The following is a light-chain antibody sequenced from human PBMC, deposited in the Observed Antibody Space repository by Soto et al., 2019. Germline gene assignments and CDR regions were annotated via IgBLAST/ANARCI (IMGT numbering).Light chain of an antibody. CDR3: QQYGSSSWT. CDR1: HSVSSSY. Sequence: EIVLTQSPSTLSFSPGETATLSCRASHSVSSSYLAWYQQRPGQAPRLLIYGASSRATGIPDRFSGSGSGTEFTLTISRLEPEDFAVYYCQQYGSSSWTFGQGTKVDI. V-gene: IGKV3-20*01. CDR2: GAS. J-gene: IGKJ1*01.